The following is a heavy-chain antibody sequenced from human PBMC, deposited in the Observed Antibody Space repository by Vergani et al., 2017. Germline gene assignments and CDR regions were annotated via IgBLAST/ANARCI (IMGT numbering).Heavy chain of an antibody. V-gene: IGHV3-43*01. CDR2: ISWDGGST. J-gene: IGHJ1*01. Sequence: EVQLVESGGVVVQPGGSLRLSCASSGFTFDDYTMHWVRQAPGKGLEWVSLISWDGGSTYYADSVKGRFTSSRDNSKNSLYLQMNTLRTEDTALYYCANAYYDGSGPDFQHWGQGTLVTVSS. CDR1: GFTFDDYT. D-gene: IGHD3-22*01. CDR3: ANAYYDGSGPDFQH.